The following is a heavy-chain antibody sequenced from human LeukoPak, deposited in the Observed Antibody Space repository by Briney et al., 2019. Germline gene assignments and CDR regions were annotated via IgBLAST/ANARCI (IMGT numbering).Heavy chain of an antibody. CDR2: IYTSGST. V-gene: IGHV4-4*07. Sequence: EPSETLSLTCTVSGGSISSYYWSWIRQPAGKGLEWIGRIYTSGSTNYNPSLKSRVTMSVDTSKNQFSLKLSSVTAADTAVYYCATFRNYGDYWGDAFDIWGQGTMVTVSS. CDR3: ATFRNYGDYWGDAFDI. CDR1: GGSISSYY. D-gene: IGHD4-17*01. J-gene: IGHJ3*02.